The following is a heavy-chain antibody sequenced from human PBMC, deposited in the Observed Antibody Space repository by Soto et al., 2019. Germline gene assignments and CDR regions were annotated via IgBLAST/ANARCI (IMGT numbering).Heavy chain of an antibody. CDR2: INTDGSRT. V-gene: IGHV3-74*01. J-gene: IGHJ3*02. CDR1: GFTFSSHW. CDR3: RRARGYSASDI. D-gene: IGHD6-13*01. Sequence: EVQLVESGGGLVQPGGSLRLSCAASGFTFSSHWMHWVRQGPGKGLVWVSHINTDGSRTDYADSVKGRFTITRDNAKNTLYLQRNSLRAEDTALYYCRRARGYSASDIWGQGTMVTVSS.